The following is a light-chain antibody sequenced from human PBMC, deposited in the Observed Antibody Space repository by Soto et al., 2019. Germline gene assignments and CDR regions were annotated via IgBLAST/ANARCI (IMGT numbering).Light chain of an antibody. CDR2: DAS. CDR1: QSVSSY. J-gene: IGKJ5*01. Sequence: EIVLTQSPGTLSLSPGERATLSCRASQSVSSYLAWYQQKPGQAPRLLIYDASNRAAGIPARFSGSRSGTDFTLTISSVEPEDFAMYYCHQRNQFGQGTRLEIK. CDR3: HQRNQ. V-gene: IGKV3-11*01.